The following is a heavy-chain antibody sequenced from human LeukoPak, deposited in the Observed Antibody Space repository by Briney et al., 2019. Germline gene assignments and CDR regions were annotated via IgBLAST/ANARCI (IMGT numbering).Heavy chain of an antibody. J-gene: IGHJ5*02. V-gene: IGHV4-59*08. CDR2: IYYSGST. D-gene: IGHD5-12*01. Sequence: SETLSLTCTVSGVSISSYYWSWLRPPPGKGLEWIGYIYYSGSTNYNPSLKSRVTISVDTSKNQFSLKLSSVTRAATAVYFCATGGGYGDWFDPWGQGTLVTVSS. CDR3: ATGGGYGDWFDP. CDR1: GVSISSYY.